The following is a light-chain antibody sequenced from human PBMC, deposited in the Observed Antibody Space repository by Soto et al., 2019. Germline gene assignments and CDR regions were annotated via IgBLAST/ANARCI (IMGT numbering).Light chain of an antibody. V-gene: IGLV2-14*03. CDR3: SSYTSSNTYV. Sequence: QSVLTQPASVSGSPGQWTTISCTGTSSDVGGYNYVSWYQHHPGKAPKLMIYDDTNRPSGVSNRFSGSKSGNTASLTISGLQTEDEADYYCSSYTSSNTYVFGTGTKLTVL. CDR1: SSDVGGYNY. CDR2: DDT. J-gene: IGLJ1*01.